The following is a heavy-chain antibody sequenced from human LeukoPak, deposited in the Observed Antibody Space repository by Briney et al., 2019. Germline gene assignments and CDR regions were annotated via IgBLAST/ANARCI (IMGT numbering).Heavy chain of an antibody. J-gene: IGHJ3*02. CDR1: GFTFSNYG. V-gene: IGHV3-30*03. CDR3: ARDPYGSGSTSFDI. D-gene: IGHD3-10*01. Sequence: GGSLRLSCAASGFTFSNYGMHWVRQAPGKGLEWVAVISYDGTNKYYADSVKGRFTISRDNSKNTLYLQMNSLRAEDTAVYYCARDPYGSGSTSFDIWGQGTMVTVSS. CDR2: ISYDGTNK.